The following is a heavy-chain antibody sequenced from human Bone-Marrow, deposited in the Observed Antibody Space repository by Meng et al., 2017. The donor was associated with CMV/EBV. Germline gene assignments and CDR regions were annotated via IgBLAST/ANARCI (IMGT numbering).Heavy chain of an antibody. CDR1: GYTFSDYD. Sequence: ASVKVSCKASGYTFSDYDISWVRQAPGQGLEWMGWINPNSDNRGYAQKFQGRVTITTDESTSTAYMELSSLRSEDTAVYYCARERFGVLLLRASNWFDPWGQGTLVTVSS. V-gene: IGHV1-8*03. CDR2: INPNSDNR. D-gene: IGHD3-3*01. CDR3: ARERFGVLLLRASNWFDP. J-gene: IGHJ5*02.